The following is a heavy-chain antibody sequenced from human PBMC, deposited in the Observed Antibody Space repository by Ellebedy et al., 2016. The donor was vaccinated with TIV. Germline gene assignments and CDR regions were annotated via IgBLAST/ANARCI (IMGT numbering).Heavy chain of an antibody. V-gene: IGHV4-59*08. CDR2: IYYSGST. CDR1: GGSISSYY. J-gene: IGHJ6*03. CDR3: ARGLYYMDV. Sequence: SETLSLXXTVSGGSISSYYWSWIRQPPGKGLEWIGYIYYSGSTNYNPSLKSRVTISVDTSKNQFSLKLSSVTAADTAVYYCARGLYYMDVWGKGTTVTVSS.